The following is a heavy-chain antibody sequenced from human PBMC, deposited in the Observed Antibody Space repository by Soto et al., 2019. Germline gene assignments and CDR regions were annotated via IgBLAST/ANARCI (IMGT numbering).Heavy chain of an antibody. CDR1: GGSFSGNY. D-gene: IGHD4-17*01. CDR3: ARGRDGGGAS. Sequence: QVQLQQWGAGLLKPSETLSLTCGVYGGSFSGNYWSWIRQPPGEGLEWIGEIDPSGRTNYSPSLKSRATLSADTSKNQFSLNLSSVIAADPAVSYCARGRDGGGASWGQGTLVTVSS. V-gene: IGHV4-34*02. CDR2: IDPSGRT. J-gene: IGHJ5*02.